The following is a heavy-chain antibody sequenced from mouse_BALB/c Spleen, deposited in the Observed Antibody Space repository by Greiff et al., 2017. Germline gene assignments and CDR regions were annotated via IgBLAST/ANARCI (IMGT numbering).Heavy chain of an antibody. CDR1: GFTFSSFG. Sequence: DVKLVESGGGLVQPGGSRKLSCAASGFTFSSFGMHWVRQAPEKGLEWVAYISSGSSTIYYADTVKGRFTISRDNPKNTLFLQMTSLRSEDTAMYYCARSGSYYGNYLDYWGQGTTLTVSS. V-gene: IGHV5-17*02. J-gene: IGHJ2*01. CDR2: ISSGSSTI. D-gene: IGHD2-10*01. CDR3: ARSGSYYGNYLDY.